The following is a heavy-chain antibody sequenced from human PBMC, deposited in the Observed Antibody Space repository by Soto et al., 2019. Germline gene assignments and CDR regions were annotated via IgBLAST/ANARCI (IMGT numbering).Heavy chain of an antibody. V-gene: IGHV6-1*01. D-gene: IGHD1-26*01. CDR3: ARLLGNSWLDS. CDR1: GDSVSTNSAT. Sequence: PSQTLSLTCAISGDSVSTNSATWDWFRQSPSRGLEWLGRTYYRSKWYYDYAVSVKGRITISPDTSSNQFSLQLNSVTPDDTVVYDGARLLGNSWLDSWGQGNLVTVSS. J-gene: IGHJ5*01. CDR2: TYYRSKWYY.